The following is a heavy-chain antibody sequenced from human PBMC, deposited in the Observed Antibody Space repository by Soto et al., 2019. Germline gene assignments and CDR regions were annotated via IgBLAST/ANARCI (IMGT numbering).Heavy chain of an antibody. CDR1: RYTFKSYQ. CDR2: INISNGNT. V-gene: IGHV1-3*04. D-gene: IGHD4-17*01. J-gene: IGHJ4*02. CDR3: ARDTDLTLVTTLDY. Sequence: GASVKVSCKASRYTFKSYQIYWVRQAPGQRLECMGWINISNGNTEYSQNFQGRVTMTRDTSASTAYMELSSLRSADTAVYYCARDTDLTLVTTLDYWGQGTPVTVSS.